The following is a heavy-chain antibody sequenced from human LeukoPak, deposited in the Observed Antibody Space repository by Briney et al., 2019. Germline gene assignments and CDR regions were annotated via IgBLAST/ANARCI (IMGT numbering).Heavy chain of an antibody. Sequence: SVKLSCNSSGRTFSSCAISWVRQPPGQGLEWMGGIIPNFGTTNYAQKFQGRVTITADESTSTAYMELSSLRSEDTAVYYCASLARVVPAASRYYYYMDVWGKGTTVTISS. CDR1: GRTFSSCA. V-gene: IGHV1-69*13. D-gene: IGHD2-2*01. CDR3: ASLARVVPAASRYYYYMDV. CDR2: IIPNFGTT. J-gene: IGHJ6*03.